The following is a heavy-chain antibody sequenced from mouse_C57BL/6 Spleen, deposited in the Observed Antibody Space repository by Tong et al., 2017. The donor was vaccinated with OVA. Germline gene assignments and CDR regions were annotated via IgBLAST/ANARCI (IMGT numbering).Heavy chain of an antibody. Sequence: EVQLQESGEGLVKPGGSLKLSCAASGFTFSSYAMSWVRQTPEKRLEWVAYISSGGDYIYYADTVKGRFTISRDNARNTLYVQMSSLKSEDTAMYYLTRVRDYSNSPYAMDYWGQGTSVTVSS. D-gene: IGHD2-5*01. V-gene: IGHV5-9-1*02. J-gene: IGHJ4*01. CDR1: GFTFSSYA. CDR3: TRVRDYSNSPYAMDY. CDR2: ISSGGDYI.